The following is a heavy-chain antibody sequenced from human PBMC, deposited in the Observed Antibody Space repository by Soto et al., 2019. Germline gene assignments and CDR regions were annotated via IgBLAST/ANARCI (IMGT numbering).Heavy chain of an antibody. CDR3: ARVHVMVVAGSTFDY. D-gene: IGHD6-19*01. CDR1: GYSISSGSY. V-gene: IGHV4-38-2*02. Sequence: SETLSLTCTVSGYSISSGSYLAGIRQPPGKGPEWIASIYHGGTTFYNPSLKSRITISVDTSNNQFSLKLTSVTAADTAVYYCARVHVMVVAGSTFDYWGHGTLVTVSS. J-gene: IGHJ4*01. CDR2: IYHGGTT.